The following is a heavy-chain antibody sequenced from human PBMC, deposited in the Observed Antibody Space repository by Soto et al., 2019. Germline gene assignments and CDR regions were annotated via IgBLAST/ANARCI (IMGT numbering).Heavy chain of an antibody. CDR2: INHSGST. Sequence: PSETLSLTCAVYGGSFSGYYGSWIRQPPGEGLEWIGEINHSGSTNYNPSLKSRVTISVDTSKNQFSLKLSSVTAADTAVYYCARRGYYYLVWFDPWGQGTLVTVSS. J-gene: IGHJ5*02. CDR1: GGSFSGYY. D-gene: IGHD3-22*01. V-gene: IGHV4-34*01. CDR3: ARRGYYYLVWFDP.